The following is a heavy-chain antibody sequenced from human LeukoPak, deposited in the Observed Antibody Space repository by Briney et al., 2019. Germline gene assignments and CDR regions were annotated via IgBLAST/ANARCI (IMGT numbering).Heavy chain of an antibody. CDR1: GFIFDDYA. D-gene: IGHD2-21*02. CDR2: ISWNSGKI. CDR3: TKDISVTATWYFDL. V-gene: IGHV3-9*01. Sequence: PGRSLRLSCAASGFIFDDYAMHWVRQVPGKGLEWVSGISWNSGKIGYADSVKGRFTISRDNAKNSLYLQMNSLRPEDTALYFCTKDISVTATWYFDLWGRGTLVTVSS. J-gene: IGHJ2*01.